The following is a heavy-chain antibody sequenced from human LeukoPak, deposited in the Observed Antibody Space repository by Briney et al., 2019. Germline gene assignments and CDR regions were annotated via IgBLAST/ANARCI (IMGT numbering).Heavy chain of an antibody. D-gene: IGHD2-15*01. CDR2: NNGDGSTT. V-gene: IGHV3-74*01. J-gene: IGHJ5*02. Sequence: EAGGSLRLSCVASGFSHSGYWMYWVRQAPGKGLMYISRNNGDGSTTNYADVVKGRFTMSRDNVKNTLYLQMNSLRVEDTAVYYCARDPRNVGLAPWGQGTLVTVSS. CDR3: ARDPRNVGLAP. CDR1: GFSHSGYW.